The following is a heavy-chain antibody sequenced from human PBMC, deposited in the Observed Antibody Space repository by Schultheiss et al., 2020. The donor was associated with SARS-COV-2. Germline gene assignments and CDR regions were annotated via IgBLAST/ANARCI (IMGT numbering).Heavy chain of an antibody. Sequence: GGSLRLSCAASGFTFSSYWMSWVRQAPGKGLEWVSSISSSSSYIYYADSVKGRFTISRDNAKNSLYLQMNSLRAEDTAVYYCARDLVGSLRFDYWGQGTLVTVSS. CDR1: GFTFSSYW. J-gene: IGHJ4*02. D-gene: IGHD1-26*01. CDR2: ISSSSSYI. V-gene: IGHV3-21*01. CDR3: ARDLVGSLRFDY.